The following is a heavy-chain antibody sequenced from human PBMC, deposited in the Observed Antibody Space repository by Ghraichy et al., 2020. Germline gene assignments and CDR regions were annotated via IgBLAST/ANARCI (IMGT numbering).Heavy chain of an antibody. J-gene: IGHJ4*02. D-gene: IGHD3-10*01. CDR3: ARARITMVRGVDY. Sequence: SETLSLTCTVSGGSISSGGYYWSWIRQHPGKGLEWIGYIYYSGSTYYNPSLKSRVTISVDTSKNQFSLKRSSVTAADTAVYYCARARITMVRGVDYWGQGTLVTVSS. CDR1: GGSISSGGYY. V-gene: IGHV4-31*03. CDR2: IYYSGST.